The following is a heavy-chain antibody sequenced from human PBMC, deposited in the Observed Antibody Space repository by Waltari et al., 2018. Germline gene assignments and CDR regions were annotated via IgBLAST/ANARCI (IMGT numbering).Heavy chain of an antibody. CDR1: GFTFSSYE. J-gene: IGHJ3*02. V-gene: IGHV3-48*03. CDR2: ISGPLTTI. D-gene: IGHD1-26*01. CDR3: ARGVINSGTYDVDAFDI. Sequence: EVQLVESGGGLVQPGTSLRLSCAASGFTFSSYEMNWVRLAPGKGLEWVSYISGPLTTIYYADAVKGRFASSRDNAKSSLYLQMNSLRAEDTAVYYCARGVINSGTYDVDAFDIWGQGTMVTVSS.